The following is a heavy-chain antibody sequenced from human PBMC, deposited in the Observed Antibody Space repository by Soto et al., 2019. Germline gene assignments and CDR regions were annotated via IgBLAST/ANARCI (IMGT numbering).Heavy chain of an antibody. D-gene: IGHD3-22*01. J-gene: IGHJ5*02. CDR2: SSSSHTI. CDR1: GFSPSSYS. CDR3: ARTYYSETSGYWSWFDP. Sequence: LRLSCAASGFSPSSYSMNWVRQAPGKGLEWVSYSSSSHTIYYADSVKGRFTISRDNAKNSLYLQMNSLRDEDTAVYYCARTYYSETSGYWSWFDPWGQGTQVTVSS. V-gene: IGHV3-48*02.